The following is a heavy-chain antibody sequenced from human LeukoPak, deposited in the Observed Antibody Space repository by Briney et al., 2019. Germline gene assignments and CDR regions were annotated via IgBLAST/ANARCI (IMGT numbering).Heavy chain of an antibody. CDR1: GYTFTGYY. D-gene: IGHD3-9*01. CDR2: INPNSGGA. CDR3: ARALRTDILTTDY. J-gene: IGHJ4*02. V-gene: IGHV1-2*02. Sequence: AASVKVSCKASGYTFTGYYMHWVRQAPGQGLEWMGWINPNSGGALHAQNFQGRVTMTRDTSISTAYMELSRLRSDDTAVYYCARALRTDILTTDYWGQGTLVTLSP.